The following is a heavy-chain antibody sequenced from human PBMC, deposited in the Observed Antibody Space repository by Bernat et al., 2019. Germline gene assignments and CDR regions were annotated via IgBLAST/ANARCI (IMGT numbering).Heavy chain of an antibody. CDR1: GFTFSSYW. J-gene: IGHJ4*02. Sequence: EVQLVESGGGLVQPGGSLRLSCAASGFTFSSYWMSWVRQAPGKGLEWVANIKEDGSEKYFVDSVKGRFTVSRDNAKNSLYLQMNSLRAEDTAVYYCARGPRSCGGDRYLYFDYRGQGTLITVSS. V-gene: IGHV3-7*01. CDR2: IKEDGSEK. D-gene: IGHD2-21*02. CDR3: ARGPRSCGGDRYLYFDY.